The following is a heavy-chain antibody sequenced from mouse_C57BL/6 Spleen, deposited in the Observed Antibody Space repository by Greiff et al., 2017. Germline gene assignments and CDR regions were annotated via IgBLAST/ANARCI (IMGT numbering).Heavy chain of an antibody. CDR3: ARDGDYYGSSREDY. CDR2: ISDGGSYT. J-gene: IGHJ4*01. V-gene: IGHV5-4*01. Sequence: EVHLVESGGGLVKPGGSLKLSCAASGFTFSSYAMSWVRQTPEKRLEWVATISDGGSYTYYPDNVKGRFTISRDNAKNNLYLQMSHLKSEDTAMYYCARDGDYYGSSREDYWGQGTSVTVSS. D-gene: IGHD1-1*01. CDR1: GFTFSSYA.